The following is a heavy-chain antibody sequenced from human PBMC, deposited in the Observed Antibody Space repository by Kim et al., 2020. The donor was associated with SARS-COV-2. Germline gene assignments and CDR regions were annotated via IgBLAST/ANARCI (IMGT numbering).Heavy chain of an antibody. CDR2: ISAYNGNT. J-gene: IGHJ4*02. V-gene: IGHV1-18*01. CDR3: AREVQRGYSYGLGGFDY. CDR1: GYTFTSYG. D-gene: IGHD5-18*01. Sequence: ASVKVSCKASGYTFTSYGISWVRQAPGQGLEWMGWISAYNGNTNYAQKLQGRVTMTTDTSTSTAYMELRSLRSDDTAVYYCAREVQRGYSYGLGGFDYWGQGTLVTVSS.